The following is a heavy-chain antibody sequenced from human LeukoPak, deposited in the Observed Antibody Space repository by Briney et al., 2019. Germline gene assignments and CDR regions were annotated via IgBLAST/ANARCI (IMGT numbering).Heavy chain of an antibody. CDR2: ISYDGSQH. V-gene: IGHV3-30*04. CDR1: GFTFSTSA. CDR3: ARYPFSAPYRTYWAANYFDP. Sequence: GGSLRLSCAASGFTFSTSAMHWVRQTPGKGLEWVALISYDGSQHYLADSLKGRFTISRDNSKNTLYLQMTSLRLDDTAMYYSARYPFSAPYRTYWAANYFDPWGQGTLVTVSS. J-gene: IGHJ5*02. D-gene: IGHD2-8*02.